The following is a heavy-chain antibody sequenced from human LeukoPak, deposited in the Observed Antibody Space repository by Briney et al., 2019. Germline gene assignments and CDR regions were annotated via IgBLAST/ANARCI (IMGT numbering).Heavy chain of an antibody. CDR1: GYSFTSYW. V-gene: IGHV5-51*01. CDR3: ARLRRDGYNYGILEGFDL. CDR2: IYPGDSDT. D-gene: IGHD5-24*01. J-gene: IGHJ4*02. Sequence: GEFLKISCKGSGYSFTSYWIGWVRQMPGKGLEWMGIIYPGDSDTRYSPSFQGQVTISADKSISTAYLQWSSLKASDTAMYYCARLRRDGYNYGILEGFDLWGQGTLVTVSS.